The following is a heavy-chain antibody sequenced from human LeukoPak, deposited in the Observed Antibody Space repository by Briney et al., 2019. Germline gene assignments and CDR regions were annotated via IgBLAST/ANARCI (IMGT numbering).Heavy chain of an antibody. CDR1: GGSISSYY. CDR3: ARESGYFVDY. Sequence: SETLSLTCTVSGGSISSYYWNWIRQPPGKGLEWIGYIYYSGSTNYNPSLKSRVTISVDTSKNQFSLKLSSVTAADTAVYYCARESGYFVDYWGQGTLVTVSS. D-gene: IGHD5-12*01. J-gene: IGHJ4*02. CDR2: IYYSGST. V-gene: IGHV4-59*12.